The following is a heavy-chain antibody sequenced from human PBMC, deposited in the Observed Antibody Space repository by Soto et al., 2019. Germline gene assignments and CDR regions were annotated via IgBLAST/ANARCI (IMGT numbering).Heavy chain of an antibody. CDR3: ASGRYSSSSYDY. J-gene: IGHJ4*02. D-gene: IGHD6-6*01. Sequence: YLRLSCASSVFTFSSYWMHWVRQAPGKGLVWVSRINSDGSSTSYADSVKGRFTISRDNAKNTLYLQMNSLRAEDTAVYYCASGRYSSSSYDYWGQGTLVTVSS. CDR1: VFTFSSYW. CDR2: INSDGSST. V-gene: IGHV3-74*01.